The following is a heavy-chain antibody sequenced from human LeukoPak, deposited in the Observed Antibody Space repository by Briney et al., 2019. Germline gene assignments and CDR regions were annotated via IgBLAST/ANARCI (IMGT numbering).Heavy chain of an antibody. V-gene: IGHV1-69*13. Sequence: ASVKVSCKASGGTFSSYAISWVRQAPGQGLEWMGGIIPIFGTANYAQKFQGRVTITADESTSTAYMELSSLRSEDTAVYYCAREVQVVPAATHYYYYYMDVWGKGTTVTLSS. D-gene: IGHD2-2*01. CDR3: AREVQVVPAATHYYYYYMDV. CDR2: IIPIFGTA. CDR1: GGTFSSYA. J-gene: IGHJ6*03.